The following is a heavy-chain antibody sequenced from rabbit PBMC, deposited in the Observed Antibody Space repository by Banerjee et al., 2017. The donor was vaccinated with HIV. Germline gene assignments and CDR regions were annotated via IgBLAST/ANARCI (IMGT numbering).Heavy chain of an antibody. V-gene: IGHV1S40*01. Sequence: QSLEESGGDLVKPEGSLTLTCTASGFSFSSSYYMCWVRQAPGKGLEWIACIYTSSDSTYYASWAKGRFTISKTSSTTVTLQMTSLTAAGTATYFCARDAGGTDEREYFNLWGQGTLVTVS. CDR1: GFSFSSSYY. D-gene: IGHD4-2*01. CDR3: ARDAGGTDEREYFNL. J-gene: IGHJ4*01. CDR2: IYTSSDST.